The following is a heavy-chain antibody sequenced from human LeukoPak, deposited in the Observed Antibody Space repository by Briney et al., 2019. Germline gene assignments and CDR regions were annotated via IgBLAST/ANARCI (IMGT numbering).Heavy chain of an antibody. CDR2: INHSGST. CDR3: ARGKQWLVKT. CDR1: GGSFSGYY. J-gene: IGHJ5*02. D-gene: IGHD6-19*01. V-gene: IGHV4-34*01. Sequence: SETLSLTCAVYGGSFSGYYWSWIRQPPGKGLEWIGEINHSGSTNYNPSLKSRVTISVDTSKNQFSLKLSSVTAADTAVYYCARGKQWLVKTWGQGTLATVSS.